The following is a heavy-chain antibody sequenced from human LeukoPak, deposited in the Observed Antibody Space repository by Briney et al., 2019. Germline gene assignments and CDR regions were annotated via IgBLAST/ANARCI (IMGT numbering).Heavy chain of an antibody. D-gene: IGHD2-2*01. CDR1: GGSISSYY. CDR2: IFDSGST. J-gene: IGHJ3*02. Sequence: PSETLSLTCTVSGGSISSYYWSWIRPPGGGLEWIGYIFDSGSTNYNPSLKSRVTISGDTSKNQFSLRLSSVTAADTAVYYCARAQPARYCTSTSCYAAFDIWGQGTMVTVSS. CDR3: ARAQPARYCTSTSCYAAFDI. V-gene: IGHV4-59*01.